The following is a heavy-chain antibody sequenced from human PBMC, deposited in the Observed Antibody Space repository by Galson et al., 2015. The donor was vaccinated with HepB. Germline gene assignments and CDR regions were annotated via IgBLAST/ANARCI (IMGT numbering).Heavy chain of an antibody. D-gene: IGHD2-2*01. J-gene: IGHJ6*03. Sequence: SLRLSCAASGFTFSSYGMHWVRQAPGKGLEWVAVIWYDGSNKYYADSVKGRFTISRDNSKNTLYLQMNSLRAEDTAVYYCARDRVVVVPAARPIYYYYYMDVWGKGTTVTVSS. CDR2: IWYDGSNK. V-gene: IGHV3-33*01. CDR1: GFTFSSYG. CDR3: ARDRVVVVPAARPIYYYYYMDV.